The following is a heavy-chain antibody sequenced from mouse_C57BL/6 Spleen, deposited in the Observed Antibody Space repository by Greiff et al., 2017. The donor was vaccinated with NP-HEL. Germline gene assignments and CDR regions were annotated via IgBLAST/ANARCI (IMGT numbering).Heavy chain of an antibody. V-gene: IGHV1-69*01. Sequence: VQLQQPGAELVMPGASVKLSCKASGYTFTSYWMHWVKQRPGQGLEWIGEIDPSDSYINYNQKFKGKSTLTVDKSSSTAYMQLSSLTSEDSAVYYCARGGKPLAYWCQGTLVTVSA. J-gene: IGHJ3*01. CDR3: ARGGKPLAY. CDR2: IDPSDSYI. D-gene: IGHD6-1*01. CDR1: GYTFTSYW.